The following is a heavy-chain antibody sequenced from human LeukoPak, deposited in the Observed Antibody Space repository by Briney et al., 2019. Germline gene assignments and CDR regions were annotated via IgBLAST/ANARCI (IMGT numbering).Heavy chain of an antibody. J-gene: IGHJ1*01. CDR1: GFTFSSYA. Sequence: GGSLRLSCAASGFTFSSYAMQWVRQAPGKGLEWVAVISYDGSNKYYADSVKGRFTISRDNSKNTLYLQMNSLRAEDTAVYYCARPRERYGSGAEYFQHWGQGTLVTVSS. CDR3: ARPRERYGSGAEYFQH. V-gene: IGHV3-30*04. D-gene: IGHD3-10*01. CDR2: ISYDGSNK.